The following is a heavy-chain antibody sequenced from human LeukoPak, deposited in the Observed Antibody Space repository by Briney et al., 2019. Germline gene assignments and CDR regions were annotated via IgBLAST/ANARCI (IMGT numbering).Heavy chain of an antibody. Sequence: PGRSLRLSCAASEFTFSSYSMNWVRQAPGKGLEWVSYISSSSSTIYYADSVKGRFTISRDNAKNSLYLQMNSLRAEDTAVYYCAREEDFWSGQYFDYWGQGTLVTVSS. CDR3: AREEDFWSGQYFDY. CDR2: ISSSSSTI. D-gene: IGHD3-3*01. J-gene: IGHJ4*02. CDR1: EFTFSSYS. V-gene: IGHV3-48*01.